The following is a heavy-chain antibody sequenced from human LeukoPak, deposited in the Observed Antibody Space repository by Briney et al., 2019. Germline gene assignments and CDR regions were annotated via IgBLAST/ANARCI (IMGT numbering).Heavy chain of an antibody. D-gene: IGHD5-12*01. V-gene: IGHV4-59*01. CDR2: IYYSGST. CDR1: GGSISSYY. Sequence: PSETLSLTCTVSGGSISSYYWSWIRQPPGKGLEWIGYIYYSGSTNYNPSLKSRVTISVDTSKNQFSLKLSSVTAADTAVYYCARFKVATIPSRFDPWGQGTLVTVSS. J-gene: IGHJ5*02. CDR3: ARFKVATIPSRFDP.